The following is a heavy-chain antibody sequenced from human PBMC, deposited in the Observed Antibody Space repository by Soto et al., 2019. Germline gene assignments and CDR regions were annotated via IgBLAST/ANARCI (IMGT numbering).Heavy chain of an antibody. D-gene: IGHD6-13*01. CDR1: GFTFSSYE. V-gene: IGHV3-48*03. J-gene: IGHJ4*02. CDR2: ISSSGSTI. Sequence: GGSLRLSCAASGFTFSSYEMNWVRQAPGKGLEWVSYISSSGSTIYYADSVKGRFTISRDNAKNSLYLQMNSLRAEDTAVYYCASLHYTSSSCFDYWGQGTLVTVSS. CDR3: ASLHYTSSSCFDY.